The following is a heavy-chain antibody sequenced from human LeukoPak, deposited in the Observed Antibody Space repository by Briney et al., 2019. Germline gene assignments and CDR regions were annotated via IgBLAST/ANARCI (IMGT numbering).Heavy chain of an antibody. D-gene: IGHD2-15*01. CDR1: GFTFSSYS. CDR2: ISSSSSYI. Sequence: GGSLRLSCAASGFTFSSYSMNWVRQAPGKGLEWVSSISSSSSYIYYADSVKGRFTISRDNAKNSLYLQMNSLRAEDTAVYYCARGSSGGGYCSGGSCYSGGYYYMDVWGKGTTVTVSS. V-gene: IGHV3-21*01. CDR3: ARGSSGGGYCSGGSCYSGGYYYMDV. J-gene: IGHJ6*03.